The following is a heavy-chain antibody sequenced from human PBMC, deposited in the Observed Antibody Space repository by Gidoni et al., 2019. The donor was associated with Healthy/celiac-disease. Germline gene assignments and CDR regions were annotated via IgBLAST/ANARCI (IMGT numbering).Heavy chain of an antibody. V-gene: IGHV5-51*01. CDR1: GYSFTSYW. CDR2: IYPGDSDT. J-gene: IGHJ4*02. Sequence: EVQLVQSGAEVKKPGESLKISCKGSGYSFTSYWIGWVRQMPGKGLEWMGIIYPGDSDTRYSPSFQGQVTISADKSISTAYLQWSSLKASDTAMYYCARGPKRYCTNGVCYTQNEYYFDYWGQGTLVTVSS. D-gene: IGHD2-8*01. CDR3: ARGPKRYCTNGVCYTQNEYYFDY.